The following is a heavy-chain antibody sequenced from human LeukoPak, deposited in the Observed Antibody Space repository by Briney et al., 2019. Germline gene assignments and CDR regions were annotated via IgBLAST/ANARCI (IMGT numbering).Heavy chain of an antibody. D-gene: IGHD3-16*01. CDR2: IYYSGST. Sequence: SETLSLTCTVSGGSISSGGYYWSWIRQHPGKGLEWIGYIYYSGSTYYNPSLKSRVTISVDTSKNQFSLKLSSVTAADTAAYYCASGVLHWFDPWGQGTLVTVSS. J-gene: IGHJ5*02. V-gene: IGHV4-31*03. CDR3: ASGVLHWFDP. CDR1: GGSISSGGYY.